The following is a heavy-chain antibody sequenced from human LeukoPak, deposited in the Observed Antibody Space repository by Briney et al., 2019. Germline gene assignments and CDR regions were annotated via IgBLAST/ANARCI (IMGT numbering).Heavy chain of an antibody. J-gene: IGHJ4*02. V-gene: IGHV3-30*01. CDR2: ISYDGSNK. CDR3: ASYDSSGYETIDY. Sequence: GRSLRLSCAASGFTFSSYAMHWVRQAPGKGLEWVAVISYDGSNKYYADSVKGRFTISRDNSKNTLYLQMNSLGAEDTAVYYCASYDSSGYETIDYWGQGTLVTVSS. D-gene: IGHD3-22*01. CDR1: GFTFSSYA.